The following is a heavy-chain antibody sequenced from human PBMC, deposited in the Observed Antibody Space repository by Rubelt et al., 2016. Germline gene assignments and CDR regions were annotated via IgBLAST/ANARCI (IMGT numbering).Heavy chain of an antibody. Sequence: QVQLQESGPGLVKPSQTLSLTCTVSGGSISSGGYYWSWIRQHPGKGLEWIGYIYYSGSTYYNPSLRRRVTLSVDTSRNQCPLKLNSVTVADTAMYYCAREGGYQSPFDYWGQGALVTVSS. CDR2: IYYSGST. V-gene: IGHV4-31*03. CDR3: AREGGYQSPFDY. CDR1: GGSISSGGYY. J-gene: IGHJ4*02. D-gene: IGHD3-22*01.